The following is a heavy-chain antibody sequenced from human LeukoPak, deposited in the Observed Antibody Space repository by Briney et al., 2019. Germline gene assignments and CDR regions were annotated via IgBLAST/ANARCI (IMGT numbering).Heavy chain of an antibody. CDR3: ARAGGRDGYNSRELTGAGDY. J-gene: IGHJ4*02. Sequence: SETLSLTCAVYGGSFSGYYWGWIRQPPGKGLEWIGSIYHSGSTYYNPSLKSRVTISVDTSKNQFSLKLSSVTAADTAVYYCARAGGRDGYNSRELTGAGDYWGQGTLVTVSS. V-gene: IGHV4-38-2*01. CDR1: GGSFSGYY. CDR2: IYHSGST. D-gene: IGHD5-24*01.